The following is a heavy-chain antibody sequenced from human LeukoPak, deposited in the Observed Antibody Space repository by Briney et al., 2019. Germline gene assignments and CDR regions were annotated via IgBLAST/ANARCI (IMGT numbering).Heavy chain of an antibody. V-gene: IGHV3-23*01. CDR1: GFTFSSYA. CDR2: ISGSDTST. J-gene: IGHJ4*02. Sequence: GGSLRLSCGASGFTFSSYAMSWVRQAPGKGLEWVSTISGSDTSTYYADSVRGRFTISRDNSKNTLYLQMSSLRPDDTAVYYCAKDAAVGVNTHPDYWGQGTLVTVSS. CDR3: AKDAAVGVNTHPDY. D-gene: IGHD6-25*01.